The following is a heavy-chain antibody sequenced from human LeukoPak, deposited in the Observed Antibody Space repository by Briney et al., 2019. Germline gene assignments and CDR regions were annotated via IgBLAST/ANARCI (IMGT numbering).Heavy chain of an antibody. CDR3: ATSKNWYFDY. V-gene: IGHV4-30-4*01. D-gene: IGHD1-1*01. CDR2: TFDSGGS. Sequence: SETLSLTCTVPGGSVSGGDYYWSWIRQPPGKGPEWIGFTFDSGGSFYNPSLKSRVTISLDTSKNQFSLKLSSVTAADTAVYYCATSKNWYFDYWGQGTLVTVSS. CDR1: GGSVSGGDYY. J-gene: IGHJ4*02.